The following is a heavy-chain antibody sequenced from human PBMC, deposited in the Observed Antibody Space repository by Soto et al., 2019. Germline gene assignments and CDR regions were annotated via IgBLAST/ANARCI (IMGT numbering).Heavy chain of an antibody. Sequence: QVQLVQSGAEVKKPGSSVKVSCKASGGTFSSYTISWVRQAPGQGLEWMGRIIPILGIANYAQKFQGRVTITADKSTSTAYMELSSLRSEDTAVYYCARPRMGEGDFDLWGRGTLVTVSS. CDR3: ARPRMGEGDFDL. V-gene: IGHV1-69*02. J-gene: IGHJ2*01. D-gene: IGHD3-16*01. CDR2: IIPILGIA. CDR1: GGTFSSYT.